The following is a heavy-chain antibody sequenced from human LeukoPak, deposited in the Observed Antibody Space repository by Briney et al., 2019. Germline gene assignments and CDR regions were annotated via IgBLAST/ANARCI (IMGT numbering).Heavy chain of an antibody. D-gene: IGHD2-2*01. J-gene: IGHJ4*02. CDR1: GYTFTSYG. CDR3: ASWELGYCSSTSCLPRFDY. CDR2: ISAYNGNT. Sequence: GASVKVSCKASGYTFTSYGISWVRQAPGQGLEWMGWISAYNGNTNYAQKLQGRVTMTTDTSTSTAYMELRSLRSEDTAVYYCASWELGYCSSTSCLPRFDYWGQGTLVTVSS. V-gene: IGHV1-18*01.